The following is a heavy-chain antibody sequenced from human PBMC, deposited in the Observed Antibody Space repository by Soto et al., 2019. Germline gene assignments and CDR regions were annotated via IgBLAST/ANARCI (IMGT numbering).Heavy chain of an antibody. D-gene: IGHD2-2*01. J-gene: IGHJ5*02. CDR2: ISAYNGNT. V-gene: IGHV1-18*01. CDR3: ARDPSAHCSSTSCYNP. Sequence: ASVKLSCKASGFPFTTFGFNWVRQAPGQGLEWMGWISAYNGNTNYAQKLQGRVTMTTDTSTSTAYMELRSLRSDDTAVYYCARDPSAHCSSTSCYNPWGQGTLVTVSS. CDR1: GFPFTTFG.